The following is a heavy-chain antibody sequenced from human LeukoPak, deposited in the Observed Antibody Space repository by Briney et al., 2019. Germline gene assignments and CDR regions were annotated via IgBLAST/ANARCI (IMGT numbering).Heavy chain of an antibody. Sequence: GSLRLSCAASGLTFSNYWMTWVRQPPGKGLEWIGEINHSGTTNYNPSLKSRVTISVDTSKNQFSLKLTSVTAADTAVYYCAKPAEGYCSGGSCTPFDYWGQGTLVTVSS. J-gene: IGHJ4*02. CDR3: AKPAEGYCSGGSCTPFDY. D-gene: IGHD2-15*01. CDR2: INHSGTT. CDR1: GLTFSNYW. V-gene: IGHV4-34*08.